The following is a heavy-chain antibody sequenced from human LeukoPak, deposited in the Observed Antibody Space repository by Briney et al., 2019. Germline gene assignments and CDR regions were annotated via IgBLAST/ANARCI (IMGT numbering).Heavy chain of an antibody. CDR3: ARTRSPRSMIVVVTPPNAFDI. Sequence: SETLSLTCTVSGYFISSGYYWGWIRPPPGEGLEWIGSMFHSGSTYYNPSLKSRVTMSVDTPKNQFSLKLSSVTAADTAVYYCARTRSPRSMIVVVTPPNAFDIWGQGTMVTVSS. V-gene: IGHV4-38-2*02. CDR2: MFHSGST. D-gene: IGHD3-22*01. CDR1: GYFISSGYY. J-gene: IGHJ3*02.